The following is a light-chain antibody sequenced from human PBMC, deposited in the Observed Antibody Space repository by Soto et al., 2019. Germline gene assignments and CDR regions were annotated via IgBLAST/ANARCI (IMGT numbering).Light chain of an antibody. Sequence: AIQLTQSPSSLSASVGDRVTITCRASQGISSALAWYQQKPGKAPKLMIYDASSLESGVPSRFSGSGSGTDVTLTISSLQPEDFATYYWQQFNSYPPAFGPGTKVDIK. CDR3: QQFNSYPPA. CDR1: QGISSA. V-gene: IGKV1-13*02. J-gene: IGKJ3*01. CDR2: DAS.